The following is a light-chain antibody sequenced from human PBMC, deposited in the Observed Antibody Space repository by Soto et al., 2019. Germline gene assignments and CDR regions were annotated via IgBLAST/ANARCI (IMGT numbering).Light chain of an antibody. J-gene: IGLJ3*02. CDR1: SSDVGAYNY. V-gene: IGLV2-14*01. Sequence: QSALTQPASVSVSPGQSITVSCTGTSSDVGAYNYVSWYQQHPDKAPKLMIFEVSDRPSGVSNRFSGSNSGNTASLTISGLQAEDEADYFCSSYTSNSTLVFGGGTQLTVL. CDR2: EVS. CDR3: SSYTSNSTLV.